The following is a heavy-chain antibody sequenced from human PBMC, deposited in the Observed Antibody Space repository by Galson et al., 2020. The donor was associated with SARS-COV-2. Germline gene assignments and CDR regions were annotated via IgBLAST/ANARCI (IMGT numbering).Heavy chain of an antibody. Sequence: SETLSLTCAVSTGSISTRYRWGWVRQPPGKRLDWIGDVFHSAYTTYNPYIKSRATMSVDTSKNQFSLKLSSVTAADTALYYCTRIIVTAYYFSYMDVWGKGTTVTVSS. CDR3: TRIIVTAYYFSYMDV. CDR1: TGSISTRYR. CDR2: VFHSAYT. V-gene: IGHV4-4*02. D-gene: IGHD2-21*02. J-gene: IGHJ6*03.